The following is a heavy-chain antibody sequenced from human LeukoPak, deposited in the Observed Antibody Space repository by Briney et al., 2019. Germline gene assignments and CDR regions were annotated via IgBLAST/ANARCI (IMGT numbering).Heavy chain of an antibody. D-gene: IGHD3-22*01. Sequence: GGSLRLSCAASGFSFCSYGMHWVRQAPGKGLEWVAYMRSDGSTKYYADSVKGRFTISRDNSKNTLYLQINSLRPEDTAVYYCAKGYDSSGYYLDQWGQGTLVTVSP. V-gene: IGHV3-30*02. CDR2: MRSDGSTK. CDR1: GFSFCSYG. CDR3: AKGYDSSGYYLDQ. J-gene: IGHJ4*02.